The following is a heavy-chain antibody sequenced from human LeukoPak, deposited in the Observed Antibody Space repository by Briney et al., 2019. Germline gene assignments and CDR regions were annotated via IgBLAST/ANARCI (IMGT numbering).Heavy chain of an antibody. CDR1: GGSISSYY. CDR3: AKHSGYDEDYYYYGMDV. D-gene: IGHD5-12*01. V-gene: IGHV4-59*08. Sequence: SETLSLTCTVSGGSISSYYWSWIRQPPGKGLEWIGYIYYSGSTNYNPSLKSRVTISVDTSKNQFSLKLSSVTAADTAVYYCAKHSGYDEDYYYYGMDVWVQGTTVTVSS. CDR2: IYYSGST. J-gene: IGHJ6*02.